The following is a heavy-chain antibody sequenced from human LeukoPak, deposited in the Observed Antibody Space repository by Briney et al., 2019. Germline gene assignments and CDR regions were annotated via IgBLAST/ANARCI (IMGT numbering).Heavy chain of an antibody. CDR3: ARRVLMSSTGVPDTWLDP. CDR2: IDYSGTT. Sequence: NPSETLSLTCTDSGGSIIYYYWKWIRQPPGKGLEWIGYIDYSGTTNYNPSLKSRVTISVDTSKNQLYLNLSSVTAAEPARSYCARRVLMSSTGVPDTWLDPWGQGTRITVSS. CDR1: GGSIIYYY. V-gene: IGHV4-59*08. J-gene: IGHJ5*02. D-gene: IGHD2-8*01.